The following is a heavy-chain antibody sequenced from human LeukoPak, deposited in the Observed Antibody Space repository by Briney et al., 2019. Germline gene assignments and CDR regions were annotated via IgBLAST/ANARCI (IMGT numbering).Heavy chain of an antibody. Sequence: GGSLRLSCAASGFSFSRYNMNWVRQAPGKGLEWISYVSSSGSTINSADSVKGRFTISRDNAKNSLHLQMNSLRAEDTAVYYCARAYRDVIFDYWGQGILVTVSS. D-gene: IGHD5-24*01. CDR3: ARAYRDVIFDY. CDR1: GFSFSRYN. J-gene: IGHJ4*02. V-gene: IGHV3-48*04. CDR2: VSSSGSTI.